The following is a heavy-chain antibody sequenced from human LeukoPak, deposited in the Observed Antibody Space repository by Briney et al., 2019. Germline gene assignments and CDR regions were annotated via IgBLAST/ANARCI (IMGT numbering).Heavy chain of an antibody. Sequence: GSLRLSCAASGFTFSSYAMSWVRQPPGKGLEWIGEINHSGSTNYNPSLKSRVTISVDTSKNQFSLKLSSVTAADTAVYYCAKDRDTAVAFYFDYWGQGTLVTVSS. CDR2: INHSGST. CDR1: GFTFSSYA. J-gene: IGHJ4*02. CDR3: AKDRDTAVAFYFDY. V-gene: IGHV4-34*01. D-gene: IGHD5-18*01.